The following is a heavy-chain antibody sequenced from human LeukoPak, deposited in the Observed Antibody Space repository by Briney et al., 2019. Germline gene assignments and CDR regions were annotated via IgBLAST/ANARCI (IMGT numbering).Heavy chain of an antibody. CDR2: IKQDGSEK. V-gene: IGHV3-7*01. D-gene: IGHD3-3*01. Sequence: GGSLRLSCAASRFTFSSYWMSWVRQAPGKGLEWVANIKQDGSEKYYVDSVKGRFTISRDNAKNSLYLQVNSLRAEDTAVYYCARGSRFGVVGRDAFDIWGQGTVVTVSS. J-gene: IGHJ3*02. CDR3: ARGSRFGVVGRDAFDI. CDR1: RFTFSSYW.